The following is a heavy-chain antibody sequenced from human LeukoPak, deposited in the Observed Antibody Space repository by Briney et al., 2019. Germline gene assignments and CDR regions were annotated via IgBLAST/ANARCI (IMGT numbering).Heavy chain of an antibody. J-gene: IGHJ3*02. CDR3: ARESSIAARPAAFDI. Sequence: SETLSLTCTVSGGSISSGDYYWSWIRQPPGKGLEWIGYIYYSGSTYYNPSLKSRVTISVDTSKNQFSLKLSSVTAADTAVYYCARESSIAARPAAFDIWGQGTMVTVSS. V-gene: IGHV4-30-4*08. CDR2: IYYSGST. CDR1: GGSISSGDYY. D-gene: IGHD6-6*01.